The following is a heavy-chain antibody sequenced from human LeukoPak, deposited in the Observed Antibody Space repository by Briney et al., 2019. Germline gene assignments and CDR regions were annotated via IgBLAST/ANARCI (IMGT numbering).Heavy chain of an antibody. D-gene: IGHD3-3*01. CDR1: GGTFSSYA. Sequence: ASVKVSRTASGGTFSSYAISWVRQAPGQGLEWMGWISAYNGNIDYAQKLQGRVTLTTDTSTSTAYMEVRSLRSDDTAVYYCASMSGYYPSYYFDYWDQGTLVTVSS. J-gene: IGHJ4*02. V-gene: IGHV1-18*01. CDR2: ISAYNGNI. CDR3: ASMSGYYPSYYFDY.